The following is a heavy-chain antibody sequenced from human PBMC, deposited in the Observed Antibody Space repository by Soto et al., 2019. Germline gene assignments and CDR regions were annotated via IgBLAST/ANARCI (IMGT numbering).Heavy chain of an antibody. Sequence: QVHLVQSGPEVKRPGSSVKVSCKASGDTFGRNAIHWVRQAPGQGLEWMGGIIPMFPTTNYAQKFKGRLTNFGDKSTGNAYMEMTSLRSEDTAVYYCTKDGDSADYGYWGQGTLVTVSS. V-gene: IGHV1-69*06. CDR3: TKDGDSADYGY. CDR2: IIPMFPTT. CDR1: GDTFGRNA. D-gene: IGHD2-21*01. J-gene: IGHJ4*02.